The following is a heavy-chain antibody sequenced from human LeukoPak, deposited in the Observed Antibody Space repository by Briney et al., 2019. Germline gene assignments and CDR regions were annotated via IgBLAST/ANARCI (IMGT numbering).Heavy chain of an antibody. CDR1: GFTFSSYW. V-gene: IGHV3-74*03. J-gene: IGHJ4*02. CDR3: AREGRVSGYDFDC. CDR2: VNSDGSSI. Sequence: GGSLRLSCAASGFTFSSYWMHWVRQAPGKGLVWVSRVNSDGSSITYADSVKGRFTISRDNAKNTLYLQMNSLRVEDTAVYYCAREGRVSGYDFDCWGQGTLVTVSS. D-gene: IGHD5-12*01.